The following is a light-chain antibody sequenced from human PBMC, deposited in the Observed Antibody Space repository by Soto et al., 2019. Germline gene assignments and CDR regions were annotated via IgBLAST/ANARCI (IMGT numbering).Light chain of an antibody. J-gene: IGKJ5*01. CDR2: GAF. CDR3: QQYGSLIT. V-gene: IGKV3-20*01. CDR1: QSLSSSY. Sequence: EIVLKQSPGTLSLSPGERATLSCRASQSLSSSYLAWHQQKPGQAPRLVIYGAFSRATGIPDRFSGSGSGTDFTLTISRLEPEDFAVYYCQQYGSLITFGQGTRLEIK.